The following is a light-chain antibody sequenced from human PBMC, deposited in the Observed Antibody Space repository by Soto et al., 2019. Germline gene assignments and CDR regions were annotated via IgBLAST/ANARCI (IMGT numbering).Light chain of an antibody. J-gene: IGKJ2*01. V-gene: IGKV1-33*01. CDR3: QQYDNVPYT. CDR1: RDITNY. CDR2: DAS. Sequence: DIQMTQSPSSLSASVGDRVTITCQASRDITNYLSWYQQKPGKAPQLLIYDASNLETGVPSRFSGSGSGTDFTFTISSLQPEDIATYYCQQYDNVPYTFGQGTKLEIK.